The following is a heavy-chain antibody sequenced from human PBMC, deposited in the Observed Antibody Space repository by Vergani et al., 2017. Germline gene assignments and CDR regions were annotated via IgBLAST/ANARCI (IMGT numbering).Heavy chain of an antibody. CDR3: ARVLEDGSGSYRHYYYYYGMDV. CDR2: IIPMFGTT. D-gene: IGHD3-10*01. Sequence: QVQLVQSGAEVKKPGSSVKVSCKASGGTFSNFAINWVRQAPGQGLEWMGGIIPMFGTTNYAQKLQGRVTITADESTSTAYMELSSLRSEDTAVYYCARVLEDGSGSYRHYYYYYGMDVWGQGTTVTVSS. CDR1: GGTFSNFA. V-gene: IGHV1-69*01. J-gene: IGHJ6*02.